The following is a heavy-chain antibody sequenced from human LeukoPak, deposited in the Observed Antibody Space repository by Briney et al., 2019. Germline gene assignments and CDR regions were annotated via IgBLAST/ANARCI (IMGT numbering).Heavy chain of an antibody. Sequence: GGSLRLSCAASGFTFSSYGMHWVRQAPGKGLEWVAVISYDGSNKYYADSVKGRFTISRDNSKNTLYLQMNSLRAEDTAVYYCARGYDFWSGYYLQPLYYFDYWGQGTLVTVSS. J-gene: IGHJ4*02. V-gene: IGHV3-30*03. CDR2: ISYDGSNK. CDR3: ARGYDFWSGYYLQPLYYFDY. CDR1: GFTFSSYG. D-gene: IGHD3-3*01.